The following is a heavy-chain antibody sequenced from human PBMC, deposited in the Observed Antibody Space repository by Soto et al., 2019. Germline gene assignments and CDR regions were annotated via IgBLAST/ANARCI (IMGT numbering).Heavy chain of an antibody. CDR2: IYHSGGT. J-gene: IGHJ4*02. CDR1: GYSISSSNW. V-gene: IGHV4-28*03. CDR3: ARGMTTVTTLDY. Sequence: SETLSLTCAVSGYSISSSNWWGWIRQPPGKGLEWIGYIYHSGGTYYNPSLKSRVTISVDRSKNQFSLKLSSVTAADTAVYYCARGMTTVTTLDYWGQGTLVTVSS. D-gene: IGHD4-17*01.